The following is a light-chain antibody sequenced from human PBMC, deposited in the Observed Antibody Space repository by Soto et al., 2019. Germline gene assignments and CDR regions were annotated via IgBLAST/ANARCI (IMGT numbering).Light chain of an antibody. CDR2: AAS. V-gene: IGKV1-17*01. CDR3: LPDDYYPWT. Sequence: DIQMTQSPSSLSASVGDRVTITCRASQDIPNALGWYRQKPGKAPDRLLYAASTLQSGDQLRFGGSGPVTEFKLTNTSPQPEDCATDYGLPDDYYPWTLGKGTKV. J-gene: IGKJ1*01. CDR1: QDIPNA.